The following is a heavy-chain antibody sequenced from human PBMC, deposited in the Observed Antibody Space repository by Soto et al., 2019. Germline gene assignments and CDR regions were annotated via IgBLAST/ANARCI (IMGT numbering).Heavy chain of an antibody. Sequence: GGSLRLSCSSSGFTFSSYAMSSVRQSPANGLESVSAISGSVGSTYYADSVKGRFTISRDNSKNTLYLQLNSLRAEDTAVEYCARDPAPRITGKLEPWGQGTLV. D-gene: IGHD1-20*01. J-gene: IGHJ5*02. CDR3: ARDPAPRITGKLEP. CDR2: ISGSVGST. CDR1: GFTFSSYA. V-gene: IGHV3-23*01.